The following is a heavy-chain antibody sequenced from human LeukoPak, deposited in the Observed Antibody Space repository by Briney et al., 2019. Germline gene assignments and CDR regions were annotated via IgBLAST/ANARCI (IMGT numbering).Heavy chain of an antibody. CDR3: ATVESGGSWDYFDY. CDR2: FDPEDGET. Sequence: GASVKVSCKVSGSTLTELSMHWVRQAPGKGLEWMGGFDPEDGETIYAQKFQGRVTMTEDTSTDTAYMELSSLRSEDTAVYYCATVESGGSWDYFDYWGQGTLVTVSS. V-gene: IGHV1-24*01. D-gene: IGHD2-15*01. CDR1: GSTLTELS. J-gene: IGHJ4*02.